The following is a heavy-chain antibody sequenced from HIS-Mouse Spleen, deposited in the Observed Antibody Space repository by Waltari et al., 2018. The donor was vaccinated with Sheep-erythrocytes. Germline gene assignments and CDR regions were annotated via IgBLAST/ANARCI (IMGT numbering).Heavy chain of an antibody. CDR1: GFPFSSYW. CDR2: IKQDGSEK. CDR3: ARAISSADAFDI. J-gene: IGHJ3*02. V-gene: IGHV3-7*04. Sequence: EVQLVESGGGLVQPGGSLRLSCAASGFPFSSYWMSWVRQAPGKGLEWVANIKQDGSEKYYVDSVKGRFTISRDNAKNSLYLQMNSLRAEDTAVYYCARAISSADAFDIWGQGTMVTVSS. D-gene: IGHD3-16*02.